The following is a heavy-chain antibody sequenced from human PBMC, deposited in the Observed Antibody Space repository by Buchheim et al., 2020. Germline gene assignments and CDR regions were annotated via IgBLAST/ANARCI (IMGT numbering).Heavy chain of an antibody. V-gene: IGHV3-72*01. CDR2: TRNKANSYTT. D-gene: IGHD1-26*01. CDR3: ARERGSGSYVDY. J-gene: IGHJ4*02. Sequence: EVQLVESGGGLVQPGGSLRLSCAASGFTFSDHYMDWVRQAPGKGLEWVGRTRNKANSYTTEYAAPVKGRFTITRDVSKNSLYLQMNSLKTEDTAVYYCARERGSGSYVDYWGQGTL. CDR1: GFTFSDHY.